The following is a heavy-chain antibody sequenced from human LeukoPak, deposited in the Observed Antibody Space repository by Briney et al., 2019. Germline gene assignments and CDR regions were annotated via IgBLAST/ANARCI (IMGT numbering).Heavy chain of an antibody. Sequence: PGGSLRLSCAASGFTFSDYTFNWVRQAPGKGLEWLSYIKSSSSDISYADSVKGRLTISRDHAKNSLYLQMNSLRAEDTAVYYCARDKDWAFDYWGQGTLVTVSS. D-gene: IGHD3/OR15-3a*01. CDR2: IKSSSSDI. V-gene: IGHV3-21*05. CDR3: ARDKDWAFDY. CDR1: GFTFSDYT. J-gene: IGHJ4*02.